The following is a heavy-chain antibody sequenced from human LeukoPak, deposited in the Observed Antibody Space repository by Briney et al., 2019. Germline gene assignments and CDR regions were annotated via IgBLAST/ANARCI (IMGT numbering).Heavy chain of an antibody. CDR3: ARIPHPDYADAQ. V-gene: IGHV3-48*03. Sequence: GGSLRLSCEASGFTVSSFEINWVRQAPGKGLEWVSYISSGGGTMDYADSVKGRFTVSRDNGKKLVHLQLNSLRAEDTAVYFCARIPHPDYADAQWGQGTLVIVSS. J-gene: IGHJ4*02. D-gene: IGHD4-17*01. CDR2: ISSGGGTM. CDR1: GFTVSSFE.